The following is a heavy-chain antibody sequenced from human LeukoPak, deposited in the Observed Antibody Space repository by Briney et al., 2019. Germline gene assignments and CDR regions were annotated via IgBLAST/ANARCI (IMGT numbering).Heavy chain of an antibody. V-gene: IGHV3-7*01. CDR3: ARGRWYSGSYYFDY. J-gene: IGHJ4*02. D-gene: IGHD1-26*01. CDR1: GFTFSSYG. CDR2: IKQDGSEK. Sequence: PGGSLRLSCAASGFTFSSYGMHWVRQAPGKGLEWVANIKQDGSEKYYVDSVKGRFTISRDNAKNSLYLQMNSLRAEDTAVYYCARGRWYSGSYYFDYWGQGTLVTVSS.